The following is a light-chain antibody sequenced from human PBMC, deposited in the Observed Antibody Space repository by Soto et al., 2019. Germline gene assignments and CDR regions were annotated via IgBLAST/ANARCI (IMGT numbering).Light chain of an antibody. V-gene: IGKV1-16*02. J-gene: IGKJ2*01. Sequence: DVQMTQSPSSLSASVGDSVTITCRASQDINSDLAWYQQRPGEAPKSLIFCASLLLDGVPSKFSGSGSGSEFTLTISSLQPEDSATYFCQQSKSHPPTFGRGTK. CDR2: CAS. CDR1: QDINSD. CDR3: QQSKSHPPT.